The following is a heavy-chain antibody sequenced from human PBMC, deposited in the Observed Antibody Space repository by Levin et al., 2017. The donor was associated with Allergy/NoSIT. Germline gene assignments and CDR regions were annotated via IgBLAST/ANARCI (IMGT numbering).Heavy chain of an antibody. V-gene: IGHV1-18*01. CDR3: ARGCSSTSCYKGWFDP. CDR1: GYTFTSYG. J-gene: IGHJ5*02. D-gene: IGHD2-2*02. CDR2: ISAYNGNA. Sequence: ASVKVSCKASGYTFTSYGINWVRQAPGQGLEWVGWISAYNGNANYAQKLQGRVTMTTDTSSSTAYMELRSLRSDDTAVYYCARGCSSTSCYKGWFDPWGQGTLVTVSS.